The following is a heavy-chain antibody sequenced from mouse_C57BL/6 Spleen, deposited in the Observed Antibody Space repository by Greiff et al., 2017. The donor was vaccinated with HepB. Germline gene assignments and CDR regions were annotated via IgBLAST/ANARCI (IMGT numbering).Heavy chain of an antibody. CDR2: IDPENGDT. D-gene: IGHD1-1*01. J-gene: IGHJ2*01. Sequence: EVKLMESGAELVRPGASVKLSCTASGFNIKDDYMHWVKQRPEQGLEWIGWIDPENGDTEYASKFQGKATITADTSSNTAYLQLSSLTSEDTAVYYCTPLITTVVAKGNYFDYWGQGTTLTVSS. CDR3: TPLITTVVAKGNYFDY. V-gene: IGHV14-4*01. CDR1: GFNIKDDY.